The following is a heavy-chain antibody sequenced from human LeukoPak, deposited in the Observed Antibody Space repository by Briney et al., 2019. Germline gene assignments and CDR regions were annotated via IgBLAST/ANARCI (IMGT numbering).Heavy chain of an antibody. V-gene: IGHV4-4*02. D-gene: IGHD3-9*01. CDR3: ARDYDILTGYYCALGY. Sequence: PSGTLSLTCAVCGGSISSSNWWSWVRQPPGKGLEWIGEIYHSGSTNYNPSLKSRVTISVDKSKNQFSLKLSSVTAADTAVYYCARDYDILTGYYCALGYWGQGTLVTVSS. CDR1: GGSISSSNW. CDR2: IYHSGST. J-gene: IGHJ4*02.